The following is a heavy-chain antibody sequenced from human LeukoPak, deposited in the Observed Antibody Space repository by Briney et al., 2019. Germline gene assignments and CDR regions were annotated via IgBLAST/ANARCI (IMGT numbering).Heavy chain of an antibody. CDR1: GGSISSYY. D-gene: IGHD3-16*01. CDR2: IYYSGST. J-gene: IGHJ6*03. CDR3: ARETSQKGAHYMDV. Sequence: SETLSLTCTVSGGSISSYYWSWIRQPPGRGLEWIGYIYYSGSTNYNPSLKSRVTISVDTSKNQFSLKLSSVTAADTAVYYCARETSQKGAHYMDVWGKGTTVTISS. V-gene: IGHV4-59*01.